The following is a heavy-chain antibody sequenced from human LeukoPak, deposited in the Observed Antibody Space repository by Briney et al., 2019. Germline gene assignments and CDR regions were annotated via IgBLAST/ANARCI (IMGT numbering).Heavy chain of an antibody. Sequence: PSETLSLTCAVYGGSFSGYYWSWIRQPPGKGLEWIGEINHSGSTNYNPSLKSRVTISVDTSKNQFSLKLSSVTAADTAVYYCARVTQEPAASLGFWFDRWGQGTLVTVSS. D-gene: IGHD2-2*01. V-gene: IGHV4-34*01. CDR1: GGSFSGYY. CDR2: INHSGST. CDR3: ARVTQEPAASLGFWFDR. J-gene: IGHJ5*02.